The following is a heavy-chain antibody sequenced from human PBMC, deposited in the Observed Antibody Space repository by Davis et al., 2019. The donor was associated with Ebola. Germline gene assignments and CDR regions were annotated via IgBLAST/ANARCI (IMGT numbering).Heavy chain of an antibody. V-gene: IGHV1-46*03. D-gene: IGHD4-23*01. J-gene: IGHJ2*01. CDR3: VRDPPEYSDNSVWYFDL. CDR2: INPSGDAT. CDR1: GYTFSNYF. Sequence: ASVKVSCKASGYTFSNYFMHWVRQAPGQRLEWMGIINPSGDATNYAQMFQGRLTMTTDTSRSTVYMELSSLTSKDTAIYYCVRDPPEYSDNSVWYFDLWGRGTLVTVSS.